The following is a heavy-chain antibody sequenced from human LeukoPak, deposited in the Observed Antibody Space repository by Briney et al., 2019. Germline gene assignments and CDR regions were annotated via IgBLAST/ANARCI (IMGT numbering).Heavy chain of an antibody. CDR2: IYIAGNT. Sequence: PGGSLRLSCAASGFTFSSYAMTWVRQAPGKGLEWVSVIYIAGNTYYADSVKGRFTISRDNSKNTLYLQMNSLRVEDTAVYYCARDSVADTGDFWGQGTLVTVSS. J-gene: IGHJ4*02. CDR3: ARDSVADTGDF. D-gene: IGHD6-19*01. V-gene: IGHV3-53*01. CDR1: GFTFSSYA.